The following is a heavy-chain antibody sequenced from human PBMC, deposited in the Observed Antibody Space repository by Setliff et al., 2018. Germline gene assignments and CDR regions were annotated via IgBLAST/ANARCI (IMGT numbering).Heavy chain of an antibody. D-gene: IGHD6-19*01. CDR1: GFTLSRYW. CDR3: AKDRAPIAVAGTYFDY. CDR2: ISWNSGSI. Sequence: GGSLRLSCEASGFTLSRYWMHWVRQAPGKGLEWVSGISWNSGSIGYADSVKGRFTISRDNAKNSLYLQMNSLRAEDTALYYCAKDRAPIAVAGTYFDYWGQGTLVTVSS. V-gene: IGHV3-9*01. J-gene: IGHJ4*02.